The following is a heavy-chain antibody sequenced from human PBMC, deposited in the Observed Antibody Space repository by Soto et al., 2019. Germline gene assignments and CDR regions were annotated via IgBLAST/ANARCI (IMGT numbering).Heavy chain of an antibody. CDR3: TGDAAPYYGQVTGYPDAFDV. D-gene: IGHD3-9*01. Sequence: GGSLRLSCSGSGFTFGDYTMAWFRQAPGKGLEWVGFLRSKTYGGTPEYAASVKGRFTFSRDDSKSIAYLHMNSLRTEDPAVYYCTGDAAPYYGQVTGYPDAFDVWGRGTMVTVSS. CDR1: GFTFGDYT. V-gene: IGHV3-49*03. CDR2: LRSKTYGGTP. J-gene: IGHJ3*01.